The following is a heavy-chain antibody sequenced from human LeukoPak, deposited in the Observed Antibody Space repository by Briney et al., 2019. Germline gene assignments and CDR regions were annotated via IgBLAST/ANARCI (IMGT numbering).Heavy chain of an antibody. Sequence: GRSLRLSCAASGFTFDDYAMHWDRPAPGKGLEWVSGISWNSGSIGYADSVKGRFTISRDNAKNSLYLQMNSLRAEDTALYYCAKDLYGSGSSNWFDPWGQGTLVTVSS. J-gene: IGHJ5*02. CDR2: ISWNSGSI. CDR3: AKDLYGSGSSNWFDP. D-gene: IGHD3-10*01. CDR1: GFTFDDYA. V-gene: IGHV3-9*01.